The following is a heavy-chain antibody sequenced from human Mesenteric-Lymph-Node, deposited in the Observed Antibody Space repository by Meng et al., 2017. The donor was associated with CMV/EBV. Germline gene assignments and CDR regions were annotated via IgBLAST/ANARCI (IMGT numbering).Heavy chain of an antibody. CDR3: ARVYTPGSYRPWDY. D-gene: IGHD3-16*02. CDR1: GGSFSGYY. Sequence: SETLSLTCAVYGGSFSGYYWSWIRQPPGKGLEWIGEINHSGSTNYNPSLKSRVTISVDTSTNQFSLNLSSVTAADTAVYYCARVYTPGSYRPWDYWGQGTLVTVSS. CDR2: INHSGST. V-gene: IGHV4-34*01. J-gene: IGHJ4*02.